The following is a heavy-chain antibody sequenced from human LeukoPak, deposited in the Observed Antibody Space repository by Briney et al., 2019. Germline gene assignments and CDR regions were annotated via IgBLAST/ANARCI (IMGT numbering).Heavy chain of an antibody. J-gene: IGHJ4*02. V-gene: IGHV1-69*06. CDR1: GGTFTDYG. D-gene: IGHD2/OR15-2a*01. Sequence: SVKVSCKSSGGTFTDYGISWVRHAPGQGLESMGRIIPIFTTANYAQKFQGRVTITADTSTNTAYMELTSLRSEDTAVYYCASDGGFEYYFDYWGQGTLLTVSS. CDR3: ASDGGFEYYFDY. CDR2: IIPIFTTA.